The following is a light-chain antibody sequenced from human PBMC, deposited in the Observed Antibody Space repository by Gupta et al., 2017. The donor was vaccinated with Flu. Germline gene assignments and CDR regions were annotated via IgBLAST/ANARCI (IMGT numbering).Light chain of an antibody. J-gene: IGKJ5*01. CDR3: HQDGSSPL. CDR2: DAS. CDR1: QTISSIY. Sequence: ENVLTQSPGTMSLSPGERATLSCRASQTISSIYLSWYQQKPGQAPRLLIYDASSRATGIPDRFSGSGSGTDFTLTISRLEPEDFAVYYWHQDGSSPLFGQGTRLEIK. V-gene: IGKV3-20*01.